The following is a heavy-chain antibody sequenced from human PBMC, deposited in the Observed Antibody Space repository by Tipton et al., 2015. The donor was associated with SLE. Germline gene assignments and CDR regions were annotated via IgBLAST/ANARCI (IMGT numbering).Heavy chain of an antibody. CDR3: ARQPVYYYYYMDV. CDR1: GFTFGDYA. V-gene: IGHV4-34*01. CDR2: INHSGST. J-gene: IGHJ6*03. Sequence: LRLSCLASGFTFGDYAMSWVRQAPGKGLEWIGEINHSGSTNYNPSLKSRVTISVDTSKNQFSLKLSSVTAADTAVYYCARQPVYYYYYMDVWGKGTTVTVSS.